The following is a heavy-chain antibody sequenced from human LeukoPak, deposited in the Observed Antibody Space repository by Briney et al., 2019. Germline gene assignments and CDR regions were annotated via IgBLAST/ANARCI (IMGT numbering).Heavy chain of an antibody. CDR2: IIPIFGTA. Sequence: ASVKVSCKASGGTFSSYAISWVRQAPGQGLEWMGGIIPIFGTANYAQKFQGRVTITADKSTSTAYMELRSLRSDDTAVYYCARENYYDSSGPFDYWGQGTLVTVSS. CDR3: ARENYYDSSGPFDY. CDR1: GGTFSSYA. D-gene: IGHD3-22*01. V-gene: IGHV1-69*06. J-gene: IGHJ4*02.